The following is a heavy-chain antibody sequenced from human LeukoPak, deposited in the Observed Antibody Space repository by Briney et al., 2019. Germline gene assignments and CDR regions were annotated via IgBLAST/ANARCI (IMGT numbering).Heavy chain of an antibody. CDR1: GFTFSNYA. Sequence: GGSQRLSCAASGFTFSNYAMSWVRQAPGKGLEWVSVISGSGGSTYYADSVKGRFTISRDNSKNTLYVQMNSLRAEDAAVYYCAKHLYYDSGAYHTLSSFDYWGQGTLVTVSS. D-gene: IGHD3-22*01. CDR3: AKHLYYDSGAYHTLSSFDY. CDR2: ISGSGGST. V-gene: IGHV3-23*01. J-gene: IGHJ4*02.